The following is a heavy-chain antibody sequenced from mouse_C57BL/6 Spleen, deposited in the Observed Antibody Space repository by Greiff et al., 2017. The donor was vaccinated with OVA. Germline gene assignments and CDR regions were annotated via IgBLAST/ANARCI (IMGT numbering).Heavy chain of an antibody. CDR2: IWRGGST. V-gene: IGHV2-2*01. Sequence: QVQLQQSGPGLVQPSQSLSITCTVSGFSLTSYGVHWVRQSPGKGLEWLGVIWRGGSTDYNAAFISRLSISKDNSKSQVFFKMNSLQADDTAIYYCASTMITTGYYAMDYWGQGTSVTVSS. CDR3: ASTMITTGYYAMDY. CDR1: GFSLTSYG. J-gene: IGHJ4*01. D-gene: IGHD2-4*01.